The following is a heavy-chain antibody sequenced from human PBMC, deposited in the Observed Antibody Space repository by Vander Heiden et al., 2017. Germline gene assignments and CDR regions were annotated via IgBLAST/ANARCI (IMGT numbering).Heavy chain of an antibody. V-gene: IGHV3-23*01. CDR1: GFPFNTYA. J-gene: IGHJ3*01. D-gene: IGHD2-2*01. CDR2: ISDSGGTT. CDR3: AKAGCSSTTCYGNV. Sequence: EVQLLESGGGLVQPGGSLRLSCAASGFPFNTYAMSWVRQAPGKGLEWVSSISDSGGTTYYADSVRGRFTISRDNSKNTLYLQMNSLRVEDTAVYYCAKAGCSSTTCYGNVWGQGTTVTVSS.